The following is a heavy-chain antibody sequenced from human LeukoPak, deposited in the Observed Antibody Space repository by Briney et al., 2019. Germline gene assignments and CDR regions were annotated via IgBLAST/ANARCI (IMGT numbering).Heavy chain of an antibody. Sequence: PGGSLRLSCAASGFTFSDYAMTWVRQAPGKGLEWVSGISNSGGRTYYADSVKGRFTISRDNSKNTMYLQMKSLRAEDTAVYYCAKAGPECGSYSIGCSPYWGQGTLVTVSS. CDR3: AKAGPECGSYSIGCSPY. D-gene: IGHD1-26*01. CDR1: GFTFSDYA. CDR2: ISNSGGRT. J-gene: IGHJ4*02. V-gene: IGHV3-23*01.